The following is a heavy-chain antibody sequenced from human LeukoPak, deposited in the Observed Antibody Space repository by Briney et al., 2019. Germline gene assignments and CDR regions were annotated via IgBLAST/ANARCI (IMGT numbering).Heavy chain of an antibody. J-gene: IGHJ4*02. CDR1: GGSISSYY. V-gene: IGHV4-38-2*02. CDR2: IYHSGST. D-gene: IGHD3-22*01. CDR3: ARSLYDRSGYYYVPDEVYLFDY. Sequence: SETLSLTCTVSGGSISSYYWGWIRQPPGKGLEWIGSIYHSGSTYYNPSLKSRVTISVDTSKNQFSLKLSSVTAADTAVYYCARSLYDRSGYYYVPDEVYLFDYWGQGTLVTVSS.